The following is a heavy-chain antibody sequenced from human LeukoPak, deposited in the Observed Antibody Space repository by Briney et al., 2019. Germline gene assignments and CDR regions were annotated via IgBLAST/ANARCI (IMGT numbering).Heavy chain of an antibody. CDR1: GGSFSGYY. CDR3: ARGTHCSGGSCYSENDAFVI. D-gene: IGHD2-15*01. Sequence: PSETLSLTCAVYGGSFSGYYWSWIRQPPGKGLEWIGEINHSGSTNYNPSLKSRVTISVDTSKNQFSLKLSSVTAADTAVYYCARGTHCSGGSCYSENDAFVIWGQGTMVTVSS. V-gene: IGHV4-34*01. CDR2: INHSGST. J-gene: IGHJ3*02.